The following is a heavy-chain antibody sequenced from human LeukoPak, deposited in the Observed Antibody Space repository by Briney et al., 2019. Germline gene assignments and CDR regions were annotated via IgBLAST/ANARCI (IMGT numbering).Heavy chain of an antibody. CDR2: IYYSGST. J-gene: IGHJ4*02. D-gene: IGHD6-13*01. CDR1: GGSISSYY. Sequence: PSETLSLTCTVSGGSISSYYWSWIRQPPGKGLEWIGYIYYSGSTNYNPSLKSRVTISVDTSKNQFSLKLSSVTAADTAVYYCARASGSSWYEEYFDYWGQGTLVTVSS. CDR3: ARASGSSWYEEYFDY. V-gene: IGHV4-59*01.